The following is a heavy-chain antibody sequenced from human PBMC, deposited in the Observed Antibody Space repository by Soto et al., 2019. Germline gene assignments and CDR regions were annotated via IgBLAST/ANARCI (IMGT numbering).Heavy chain of an antibody. D-gene: IGHD3-22*01. CDR3: AAAMDSSGYYLDY. V-gene: IGHV1-58*01. J-gene: IGHJ4*02. Sequence: GASVKVSCKASGFTFTSSAVQWVRQARGQRLEWIGWIVVGSGNTNYAQKFQERVTITSDMSTSTAYMELSSLRSEDTAVYYCAAAMDSSGYYLDYWGQGTLVTVSS. CDR1: GFTFTSSA. CDR2: IVVGSGNT.